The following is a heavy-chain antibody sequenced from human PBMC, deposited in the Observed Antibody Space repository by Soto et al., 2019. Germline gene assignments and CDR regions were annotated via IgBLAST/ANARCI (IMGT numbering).Heavy chain of an antibody. D-gene: IGHD3-10*01. V-gene: IGHV3-23*01. CDR2: ISGSGGST. Sequence: GGSLRLSCAASGFPFSSYAMTLVRQSPGKGLEWVSAISGSGGSTYYADSVKGRFTISRDNSQDTLYLQMNTLRAEDTALYYCAKGLSRLGSYYSSWGQGILVTVSS. CDR3: AKGLSRLGSYYSS. J-gene: IGHJ5*02. CDR1: GFPFSSYA.